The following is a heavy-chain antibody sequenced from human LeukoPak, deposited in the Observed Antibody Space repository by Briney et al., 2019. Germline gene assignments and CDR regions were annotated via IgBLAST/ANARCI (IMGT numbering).Heavy chain of an antibody. J-gene: IGHJ4*02. D-gene: IGHD3-10*01. CDR1: GGTFSSYA. Sequence: ASVKVSCKASGGTFSSYAISWVRQAPGQGLEWMGGIIPIFGTANYAQKFQGRVTITADESTSTAYMALSSLRSEATAVYYCARGAARVEFGFDYWGQGTLVTVSS. CDR2: IIPIFGTA. CDR3: ARGAARVEFGFDY. V-gene: IGHV1-69*13.